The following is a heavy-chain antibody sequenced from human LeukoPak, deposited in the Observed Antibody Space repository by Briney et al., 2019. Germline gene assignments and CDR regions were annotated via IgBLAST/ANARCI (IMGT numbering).Heavy chain of an antibody. D-gene: IGHD1-7*01. J-gene: IGHJ5*02. CDR3: ARLNTQELQWDWFDP. Sequence: GASVKVSCKAPGYTFISYYLHWVRQAPGQGLEWMGIINPTTGSTTYVQKFQGRVTMTRDTSTATAYMELSSLRSEDTAVYYCARLNTQELQWDWFDPWGQGTLVTVSS. V-gene: IGHV1-46*01. CDR2: INPTTGST. CDR1: GYTFISYY.